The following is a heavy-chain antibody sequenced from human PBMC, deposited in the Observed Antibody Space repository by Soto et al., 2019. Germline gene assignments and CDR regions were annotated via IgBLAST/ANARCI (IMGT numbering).Heavy chain of an antibody. D-gene: IGHD3-10*01. V-gene: IGHV4-59*08. Sequence: PSETLSLTCTVSGGSISSYYWSWIRQPPGKGLEWIGYIYYSGSTNYNPSLKSRVTISVDTSKNQFSLKLSSVTAADTAVYYCARATYYGSGSYYTPNWFDPWGQGTLVTVSS. J-gene: IGHJ5*02. CDR1: GGSISSYY. CDR2: IYYSGST. CDR3: ARATYYGSGSYYTPNWFDP.